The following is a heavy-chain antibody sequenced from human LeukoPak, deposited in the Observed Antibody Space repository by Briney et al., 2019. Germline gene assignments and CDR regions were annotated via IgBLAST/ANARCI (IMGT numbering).Heavy chain of an antibody. V-gene: IGHV1-2*02. CDR1: GYTFTVYY. D-gene: IGHD3-22*01. CDR3: ARVGYDSSGSD. CDR2: INPNSGGT. Sequence: GASVKVSCKASGYTFTVYYMHWVRQAPGQGLEWMGWINPNSGGTDYAQKFQGRVTMTRDTSISTAHMELSRLRSDDTAVYYCARVGYDSSGSDWGQGTLVTVSS. J-gene: IGHJ4*02.